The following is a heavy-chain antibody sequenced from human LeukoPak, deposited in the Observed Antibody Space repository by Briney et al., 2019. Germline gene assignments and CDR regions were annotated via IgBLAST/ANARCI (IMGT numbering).Heavy chain of an antibody. D-gene: IGHD1-7*01. CDR1: GITLSIYG. CDR3: ARNWNSEDYFDY. Sequence: PGGSLRLSCAVSGITLSIYGMSWVRQAPGKGLEWVAGISDSGGSTNYADSVKGRFTVSRDNRKNTLYLQMNSLRAEDTAVYYCARNWNSEDYFDYWGQGTLVTVSS. V-gene: IGHV3-23*01. CDR2: ISDSGGST. J-gene: IGHJ4*02.